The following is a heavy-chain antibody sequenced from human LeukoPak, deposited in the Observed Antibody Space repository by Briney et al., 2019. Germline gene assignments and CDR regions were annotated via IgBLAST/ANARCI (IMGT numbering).Heavy chain of an antibody. Sequence: ASVKVSCKASGYTFTSHGISWVRQAPGQGLEWMGWISAYNGNTNYAQKLQGRVTMTTDTSTSTAYMELRSLRSDDTAVYYCARDLRGSWGPGFDYWGRGTLVTVSS. J-gene: IGHJ4*02. CDR1: GYTFTSHG. CDR2: ISAYNGNT. D-gene: IGHD1-26*01. V-gene: IGHV1-18*01. CDR3: ARDLRGSWGPGFDY.